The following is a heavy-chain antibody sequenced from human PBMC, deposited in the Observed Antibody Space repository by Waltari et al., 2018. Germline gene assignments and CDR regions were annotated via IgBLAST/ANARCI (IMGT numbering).Heavy chain of an antibody. Sequence: QVQLVESGGGVVQPGRSLRLSCAASGFTFSSYAMHWVRQAPGKGLEWVAVISYDGSNKYYADSVKGRFTISRDNSKNTLYLQMNSLRAEDTAVYYCARDAGSTSPLDYWGQGTLVTVSS. J-gene: IGHJ4*02. CDR2: ISYDGSNK. D-gene: IGHD2-2*01. CDR1: GFTFSSYA. V-gene: IGHV3-30-3*01. CDR3: ARDAGSTSPLDY.